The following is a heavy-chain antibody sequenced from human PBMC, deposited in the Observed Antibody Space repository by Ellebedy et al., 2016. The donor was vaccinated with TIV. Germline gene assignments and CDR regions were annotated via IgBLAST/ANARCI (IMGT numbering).Heavy chain of an antibody. J-gene: IGHJ4*02. CDR1: GYTFTGYY. Sequence: ASVKVSCKASGYTFTGYYMHWVRQAPGQGLEWMGWINPNRGGTNYAQKFQGRVTMTRDKSISTAYMELSRLRSDDTAVYYCARAGHSAGIAVAGKFGYWGQGTLVTVSS. CDR3: ARAGHSAGIAVAGKFGY. D-gene: IGHD6-19*01. CDR2: INPNRGGT. V-gene: IGHV1-2*02.